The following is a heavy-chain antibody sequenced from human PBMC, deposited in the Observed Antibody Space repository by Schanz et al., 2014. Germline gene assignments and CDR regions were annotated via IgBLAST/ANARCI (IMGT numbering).Heavy chain of an antibody. CDR2: LKSKTDGGTT. V-gene: IGHV3-15*01. D-gene: IGHD6-6*01. J-gene: IGHJ4*01. CDR3: TTDRGITVRPLFDY. CDR1: GLTFSSAW. Sequence: EVQLVAFGGGLVKPGGSLRLSCAVSGLTFSSAWMGWVRQAPGKGLEWVGRLKSKTDGGTTDYAAPVKGRFTISRDDSKNTLYLQMNFLKTEDTAVYFCTTDRGITVRPLFDYWGHGTLVTVAS.